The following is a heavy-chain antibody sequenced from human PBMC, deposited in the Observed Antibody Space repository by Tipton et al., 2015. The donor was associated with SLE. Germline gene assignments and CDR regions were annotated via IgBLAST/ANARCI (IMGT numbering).Heavy chain of an antibody. CDR3: ASLTGTSDY. J-gene: IGHJ4*02. Sequence: SLRLSCAASGFTFSSYEMNWVRQAPGKGLEWVSYISSSGSTIYYADSVKGRFTISRDNAKNSLYLQMNSLRAEDTAVHYCASLTGTSDYWGQGTLVTVSS. D-gene: IGHD1-7*01. CDR1: GFTFSSYE. CDR2: ISSSGSTI. V-gene: IGHV3-48*03.